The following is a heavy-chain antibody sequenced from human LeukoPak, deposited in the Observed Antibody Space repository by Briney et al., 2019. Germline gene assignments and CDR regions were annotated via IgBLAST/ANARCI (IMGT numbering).Heavy chain of an antibody. CDR2: IYYSGST. CDR1: GGSISSYY. J-gene: IGHJ5*02. Sequence: SETLSLTCSVSGGSISSYYWSWIRQPPGKGLEWIGYIYYSGSTNYNPSLKSRVTISIDTSKNQFSLKLSSVIAADTAVYYCARVERQLWLRYPSYWFDPWGQGTLVTVSS. D-gene: IGHD5-18*01. CDR3: ARVERQLWLRYPSYWFDP. V-gene: IGHV4-59*01.